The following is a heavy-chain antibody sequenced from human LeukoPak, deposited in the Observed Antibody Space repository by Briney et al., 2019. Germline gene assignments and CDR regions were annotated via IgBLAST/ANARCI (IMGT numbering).Heavy chain of an antibody. D-gene: IGHD6-19*01. Sequence: GGSLRLSCAASGFTFSSYAMSWVRQAPGKGLEWVSAISGSGGSTYYADSVKGRFTISRDNSKNTLYLQMNSLRAEDTAVYYCVQTNSSGWYPGTLCRIWFFDYWGQGTLVTVSS. CDR3: VQTNSSGWYPGTLCRIWFFDY. J-gene: IGHJ4*02. CDR1: GFTFSSYA. V-gene: IGHV3-23*01. CDR2: ISGSGGST.